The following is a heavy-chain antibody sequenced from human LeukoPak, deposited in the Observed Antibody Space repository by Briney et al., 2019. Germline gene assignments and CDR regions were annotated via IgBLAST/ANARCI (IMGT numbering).Heavy chain of an antibody. CDR2: ISSSGSTI. V-gene: IGHV3-48*03. Sequence: GGSLRLSCAASGFTFSSYEMNWVRQAPGKGLEWVSYISSSGSTIYYADSVKRRFTISRDNAKNSLYLQMNSLRAEDTAVYYCARSMTTVTHFDYWGQGTLVTVSS. CDR1: GFTFSSYE. D-gene: IGHD4-17*01. CDR3: ARSMTTVTHFDY. J-gene: IGHJ4*02.